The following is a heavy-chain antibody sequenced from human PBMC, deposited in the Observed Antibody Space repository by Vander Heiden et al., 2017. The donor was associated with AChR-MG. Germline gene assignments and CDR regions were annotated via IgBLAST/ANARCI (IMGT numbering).Heavy chain of an antibody. CDR1: GGSIRSGDYY. CDR2: IYYSGST. Sequence: QVQLQESGPGLVKPSQTLSLTCTVSGGSIRSGDYYWSWSRQPPGKGREWIGYIYYSGSTYYNPSLKSRVTISVDTSKNQFSLKLSSGTAADTAVYYCASMKLDLFDYWGQGTLGTVSS. V-gene: IGHV4-30-4*01. J-gene: IGHJ4*02. D-gene: IGHD3-16*01. CDR3: ASMKLDLFDY.